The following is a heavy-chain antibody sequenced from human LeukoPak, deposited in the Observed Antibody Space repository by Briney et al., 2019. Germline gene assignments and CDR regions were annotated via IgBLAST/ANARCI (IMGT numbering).Heavy chain of an antibody. CDR1: GDSISNYY. CDR3: ARLYYYDSSGYYWGTFDY. Sequence: PSETLSLTCSVSGDSISNYYWNWIRQPAGKGLEWIGRIYTSGSTKYNPSLKSRVTMSVDTSKNQLSLKLSSVTAADTAIYYCARLYYYDSSGYYWGTFDYWGQGTLVTVSS. V-gene: IGHV4-4*07. D-gene: IGHD3-22*01. CDR2: IYTSGST. J-gene: IGHJ4*02.